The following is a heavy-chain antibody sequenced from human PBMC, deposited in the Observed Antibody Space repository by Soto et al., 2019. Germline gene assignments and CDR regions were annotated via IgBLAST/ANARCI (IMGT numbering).Heavy chain of an antibody. CDR2: ISSNGGST. V-gene: IGHV3-64D*06. D-gene: IGHD2-2*01. CDR1: GFTFSSCA. CDR3: VKDRRSTRRAMDV. J-gene: IGHJ6*02. Sequence: GGSLRLSCSASGFTFSSCAMHWVRQAAGKGLEYVSGISSNGGSTYYAESVKDRFTISRDNSKNTLFLQVNSLTGEDTAVYYCVKDRRSTRRAMDVWGQGTTVTVSS.